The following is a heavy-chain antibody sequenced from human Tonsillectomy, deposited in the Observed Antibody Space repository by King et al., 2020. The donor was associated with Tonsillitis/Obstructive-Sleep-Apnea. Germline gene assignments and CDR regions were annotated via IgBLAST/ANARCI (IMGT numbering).Heavy chain of an antibody. CDR2: ITSSGNTI. CDR1: GFTFRSYE. J-gene: IGHJ6*02. CDR3: AREPENYYGMDV. Sequence: VQLVESGGGLVQPGGSLRLSCAASGFTFRSYEMNWVRQAPGKGLEWVSYITSSGNTIYYADSVKGRFTISRDNAKNSLYLQMNSLRAEDTAVYYCAREPENYYGMDVWGQGTTVTVSS. V-gene: IGHV3-48*03.